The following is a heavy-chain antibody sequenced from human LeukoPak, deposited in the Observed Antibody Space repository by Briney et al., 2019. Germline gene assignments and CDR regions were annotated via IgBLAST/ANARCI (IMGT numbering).Heavy chain of an antibody. D-gene: IGHD3-16*01. Sequence: SETLSLTCTVSGGSISSYYWSWIRQPPGKGLEWIGYIDDGGSTNYNPSLKSRVTISVDTSKNQFSLKLSSVTAADTAVYYCARERGDFRFVDIWGQGTMVIVSS. J-gene: IGHJ3*02. CDR3: ARERGDFRFVDI. V-gene: IGHV4-59*01. CDR2: IDDGGST. CDR1: GGSISSYY.